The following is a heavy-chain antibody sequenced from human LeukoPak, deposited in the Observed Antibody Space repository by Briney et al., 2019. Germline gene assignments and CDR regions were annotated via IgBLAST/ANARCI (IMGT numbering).Heavy chain of an antibody. J-gene: IGHJ5*02. D-gene: IGHD3-22*01. CDR3: ARMQGGDSSGYYANNWFDP. CDR1: GGSISSYY. CDR2: IYYSGRT. Sequence: SETLSLTCTVSGGSISSYYWSWIRQPPGKGLEWIGYIYYSGRTNYNPSLKSRVTISVDTSKNQFSLKLSSVTAADTAVYYCARMQGGDSSGYYANNWFDPWGQGTLVTVSS. V-gene: IGHV4-59*08.